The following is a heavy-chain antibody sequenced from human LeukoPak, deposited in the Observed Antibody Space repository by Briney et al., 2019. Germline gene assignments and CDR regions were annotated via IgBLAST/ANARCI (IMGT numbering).Heavy chain of an antibody. J-gene: IGHJ4*02. Sequence: GESLKISCKGSGYNLTTYWINWVRQMPGKGLEWMGRIDPSDSYINYSPSFQGHVTISADKSISTAYLQWSGLRASDTAMYYCARQSGGWYSDYDCWGQGTLVTVSS. D-gene: IGHD6-19*01. V-gene: IGHV5-10-1*01. CDR2: IDPSDSYI. CDR3: ARQSGGWYSDYDC. CDR1: GYNLTTYW.